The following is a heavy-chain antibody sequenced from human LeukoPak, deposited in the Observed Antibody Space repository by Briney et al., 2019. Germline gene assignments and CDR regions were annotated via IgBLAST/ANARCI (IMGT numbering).Heavy chain of an antibody. D-gene: IGHD3-10*01. J-gene: IGHJ3*02. CDR2: IYYSGST. CDR3: ARGGARGSSAFDI. Sequence: SETLSLTCTVSGDSINDYYWNWIRQPPGKGLGWMGYIYYSGSTDYNPSLTSRVTMSVDTSKNQFSLKLNSVTAADTAVYYCARGGARGSSAFDIWGQGTMVTVSA. V-gene: IGHV4-59*01. CDR1: GDSINDYY.